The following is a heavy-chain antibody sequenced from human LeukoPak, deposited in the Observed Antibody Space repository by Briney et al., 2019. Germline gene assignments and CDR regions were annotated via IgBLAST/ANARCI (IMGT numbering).Heavy chain of an antibody. CDR2: IYYSGTT. CDR1: GGSISSSSYY. CDR3: ATVEGSGYDSRGWFDP. J-gene: IGHJ5*02. V-gene: IGHV4-39*07. Sequence: SETLSLTCTVSGGSISSSSYYWGWIRQPPGKGLEWIGSIYYSGTTYYNPSLKSLVTISIDTSKNQFFLKLSSVTAADTGVYYCATVEGSGYDSRGWFDPWGQGTLVTVSS. D-gene: IGHD5-12*01.